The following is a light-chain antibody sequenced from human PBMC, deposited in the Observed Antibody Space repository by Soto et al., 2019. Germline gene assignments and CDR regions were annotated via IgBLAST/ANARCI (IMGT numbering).Light chain of an antibody. Sequence: IRMTQSPSSFSASTGDRVTITCRASQSISSWLAWYQQKLGRAPRLLIYDASSLESGVPSRFSGSGYGTEFTLTISSLQPDDFATYYCQQYNTYSSLTFGGGTKV. J-gene: IGKJ4*01. CDR3: QQYNTYSSLT. CDR2: DAS. V-gene: IGKV1-5*01. CDR1: QSISSW.